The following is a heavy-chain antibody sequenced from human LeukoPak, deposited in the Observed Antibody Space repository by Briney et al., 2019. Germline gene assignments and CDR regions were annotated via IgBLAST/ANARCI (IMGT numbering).Heavy chain of an antibody. CDR3: AREAHSGSWRGVFDY. D-gene: IGHD1-26*01. J-gene: IGHJ4*02. V-gene: IGHV1-2*04. Sequence: GASVKVSCKASGYTFTGYYMHWVRQAPGQGLEWMGWINPNSGGTNYAQKFQGWVTMTRDTSISTAYMELSRLRSDDAAVYYCAREAHSGSWRGVFDYWGQGTLVTVSS. CDR2: INPNSGGT. CDR1: GYTFTGYY.